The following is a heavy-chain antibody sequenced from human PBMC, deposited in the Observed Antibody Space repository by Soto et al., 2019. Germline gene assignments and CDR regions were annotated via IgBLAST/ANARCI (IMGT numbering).Heavy chain of an antibody. V-gene: IGHV3-30*03. Sequence: QVQLVESGGGVVQPGRSLRLSCAASAFTFSSYGMHWVRQAPGKGLEWVAGISHDGSQKYYGDSVKGRFTISRDNFKNTLFLQMSSLTDEDTAVYYCGRRRNRGSGWAGFDYWGQGTLVTVSS. J-gene: IGHJ4*02. CDR1: AFTFSSYG. CDR3: GRRRNRGSGWAGFDY. D-gene: IGHD6-19*01. CDR2: ISHDGSQK.